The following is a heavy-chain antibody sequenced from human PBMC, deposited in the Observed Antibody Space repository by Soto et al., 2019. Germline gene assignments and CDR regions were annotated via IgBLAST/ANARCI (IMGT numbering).Heavy chain of an antibody. D-gene: IGHD3-10*01. CDR3: ARDGGSEYYGSGSVDAFDI. Sequence: GGSLRLSCAASGFTFSSYSMNWVRQAPGKGLEWVSYISSSSSTIYYADSVKGRFTISRDNAKNSLYLQMNSLRAEDTAVYYCARDGGSEYYGSGSVDAFDIWGQGTMVTVSS. V-gene: IGHV3-48*01. CDR1: GFTFSSYS. CDR2: ISSSSSTI. J-gene: IGHJ3*02.